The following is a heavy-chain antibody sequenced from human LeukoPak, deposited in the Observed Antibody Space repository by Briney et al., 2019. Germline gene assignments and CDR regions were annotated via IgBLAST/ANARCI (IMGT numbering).Heavy chain of an antibody. V-gene: IGHV4-59*01. CDR1: GGSMSSYY. D-gene: IGHD1-14*01. CDR2: FSYSGSA. J-gene: IGHJ3*02. CDR3: AYNRNRIIDTFDI. Sequence: SETLSLTCTVSGGSMSSYYWSWIRQPPGKGLEWIGYFSYSGSANYNPSLKSRVTISVDTSKNQFSLKLSSVTAADTAVYYCAYNRNRIIDTFDIWGQGTMVTVSS.